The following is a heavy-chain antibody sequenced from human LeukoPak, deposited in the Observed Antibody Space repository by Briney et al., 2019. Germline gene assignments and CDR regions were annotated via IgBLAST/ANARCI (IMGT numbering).Heavy chain of an antibody. Sequence: GGSLRLSCAPSGFTFSSYAMSWVRQAPGKGLEWVAVISGGGSGTYYADSVRGRFTISRDNSKNTVYLQMNSLRAEDTAIYYCAKAVGSSGYYCDYWGQGTLVTVSS. CDR1: GFTFSSYA. D-gene: IGHD3-22*01. V-gene: IGHV3-23*01. CDR2: ISGGGSGT. CDR3: AKAVGSSGYYCDY. J-gene: IGHJ4*02.